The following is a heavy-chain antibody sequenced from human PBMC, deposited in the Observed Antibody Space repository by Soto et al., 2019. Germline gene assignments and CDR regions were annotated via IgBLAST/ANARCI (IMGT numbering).Heavy chain of an antibody. V-gene: IGHV4-38-2*01. J-gene: IGHJ4*02. CDR3: ARKPYYASGRIKLFDS. CDR2: IYHSLST. D-gene: IGHD3-10*01. CDR1: GYSIKSDYY. Sequence: PXETLSLACAVSGYSIKSDYYGGWIRQPPGKGLEWIASIYHSLSTFYNPSLRSRVTISIDTSKNQFSLRLTAVTAADTAMYYCARKPYYASGRIKLFDSWGQGTLVTVSS.